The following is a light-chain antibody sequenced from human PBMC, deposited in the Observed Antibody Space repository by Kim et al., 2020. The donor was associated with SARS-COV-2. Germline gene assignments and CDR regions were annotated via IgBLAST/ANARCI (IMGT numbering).Light chain of an antibody. CDR3: HQYNNWPPNT. CDR1: QNVRTY. J-gene: IGKJ2*01. Sequence: TMMTQSPATLSVSPGETATLSCRASQNVRTYLAWYQQKPGQAPRLLIYGASTRATGIPARFSGCGSGTEFTLTISSLQSEDFAVYYCHQYNNWPPNTFGQGTKLEI. V-gene: IGKV3-15*01. CDR2: GAS.